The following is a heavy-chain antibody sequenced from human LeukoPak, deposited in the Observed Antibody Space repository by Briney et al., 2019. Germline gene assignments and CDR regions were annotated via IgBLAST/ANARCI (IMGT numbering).Heavy chain of an antibody. D-gene: IGHD6-19*01. CDR3: ARRIAVAGNFDY. V-gene: IGHV3-74*01. CDR2: INSDGSST. J-gene: IGHJ4*02. CDR1: GFTFSSYW. Sequence: GGSLRLSCGASGFTFSSYWMHWVRQAPGKGLVWVSRINSDGSSTSYADSVKGRFTISRDNAKNTLYLQMNSLRAEDTAVYYCARRIAVAGNFDYWGQGTLVTVSS.